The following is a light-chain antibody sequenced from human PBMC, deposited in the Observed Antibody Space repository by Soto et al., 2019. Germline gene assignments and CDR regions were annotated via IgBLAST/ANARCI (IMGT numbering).Light chain of an antibody. CDR3: QQRSNWPPRFT. V-gene: IGKV3-11*01. CDR1: QSVDSNY. Sequence: ENVLTQSPGTLSLSPGERATLSCRASQSVDSNYLAWYQQKPGQAPRLLIYDASNRATGIPARFSGSGSGTDFTLTISSLEPEDFAVYYCQQRSNWPPRFTFGPGTKVDIK. CDR2: DAS. J-gene: IGKJ3*01.